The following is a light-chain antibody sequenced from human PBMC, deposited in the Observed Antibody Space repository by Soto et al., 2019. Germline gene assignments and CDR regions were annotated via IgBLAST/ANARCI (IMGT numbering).Light chain of an antibody. CDR3: TSYTSSNVYF. V-gene: IGLV2-14*03. CDR1: SSDVGGYNY. Sequence: QSVLTQPASVSGSPGQSITISCTGTSSDVGGYNYVSLYQQHPGKAPKLMIYDVSNRPSGVFYRFSGSKSGNAASLTIFGLQAEDEADYYCTSYTSSNVYFFGTGTKVTVL. J-gene: IGLJ1*01. CDR2: DVS.